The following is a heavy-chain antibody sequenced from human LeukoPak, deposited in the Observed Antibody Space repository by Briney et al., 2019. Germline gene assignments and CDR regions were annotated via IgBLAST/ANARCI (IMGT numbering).Heavy chain of an antibody. CDR3: ARVAAKTVDY. CDR2: IYYSGTT. Sequence: SETLSLTCTVSGGSIGRSSYYWGWIRQPPGKGLEWIGNIYYSGTTSYNPSLKSRVTISIDTSKDQFSLKLTTVTAADTAMYYCARVAAKTVDYWGQGTLVTVSS. J-gene: IGHJ4*02. D-gene: IGHD2-15*01. V-gene: IGHV4-39*07. CDR1: GGSIGRSSYY.